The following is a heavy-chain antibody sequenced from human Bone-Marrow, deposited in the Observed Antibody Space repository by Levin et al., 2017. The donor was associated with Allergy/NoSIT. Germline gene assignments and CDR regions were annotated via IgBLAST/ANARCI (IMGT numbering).Heavy chain of an antibody. D-gene: IGHD2-15*01. CDR2: IDPKDSQT. J-gene: IGHJ5*02. V-gene: IGHV5-10-1*01. Sequence: LGESLKISCKGSGYVFTSYWIIWVRQRPGKGLEWMGRIDPKDSQTKDNPSFQGHVTLSVDKSINTAYLQWSSLKASDTAMYYCAIQYLSGGYFSFQEQFDPWGQGTLVTVSS. CDR3: AIQYLSGGYFSFQEQFDP. CDR1: GYVFTSYW.